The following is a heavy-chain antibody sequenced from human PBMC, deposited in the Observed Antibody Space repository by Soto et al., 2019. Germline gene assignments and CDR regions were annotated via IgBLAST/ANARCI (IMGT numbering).Heavy chain of an antibody. D-gene: IGHD5-18*01. CDR3: ARVGIQLWLSRNWFDP. CDR1: GFTFSIYA. CDR2: ISYDGSNK. Sequence: SLRLSCAASGFTFSIYAMHWVRQAPGKGLEWVAVISYDGSNKYYADSVKGRFTISRDNSKNTLYLQMNSLRAEDTAVYYCARVGIQLWLSRNWFDPGGQGTRVTVSS. J-gene: IGHJ5*02. V-gene: IGHV3-30-3*01.